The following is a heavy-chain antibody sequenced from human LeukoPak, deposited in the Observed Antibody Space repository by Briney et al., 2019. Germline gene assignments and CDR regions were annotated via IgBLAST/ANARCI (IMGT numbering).Heavy chain of an antibody. CDR1: GGSINTPNYY. Sequence: SETLSLTCTVSGGSINTPNYYWGWIRQTPGKGLEWIGNIFYSGGTYYSPSLTSRVTISLDTSRNQFSLKLNSVTAADTAVYYCASTVPAALRYYYYYMDVWGKGTTVTVSS. J-gene: IGHJ6*03. CDR2: IFYSGGT. D-gene: IGHD2-2*01. CDR3: ASTVPAALRYYYYYMDV. V-gene: IGHV4-39*07.